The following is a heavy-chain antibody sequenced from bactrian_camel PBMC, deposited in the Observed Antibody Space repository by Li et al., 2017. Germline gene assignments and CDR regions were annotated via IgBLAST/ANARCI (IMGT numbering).Heavy chain of an antibody. CDR3: AAKGVSARCPYCIGYQCFGGY. J-gene: IGHJ4*01. CDR2: SHPNSNT. Sequence: HVQLVESGGGSVQAGGSLRLSCVYSGFVFNTPCMGWFRQTPGKEREGVATSHPNSNTTYADSVKGRFTISKDYAANTLHLQLNSLKPEDTGMYYCAAKGVSARCPYCIGYQCFGGYWGQGTQVTVS. D-gene: IGHD1*01. CDR1: GFVFNTPC. V-gene: IGHV3S53*01.